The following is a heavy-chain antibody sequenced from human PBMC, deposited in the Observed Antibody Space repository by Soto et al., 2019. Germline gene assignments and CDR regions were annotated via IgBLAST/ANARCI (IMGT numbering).Heavy chain of an antibody. D-gene: IGHD2-8*02. CDR3: AHSAWYAFGF. V-gene: IGHV2-5*02. CDR1: GFSLTTTGAG. CDR2: IYWDDDR. Sequence: QITLKESGPPLVKPTQTLTLTCTFSGFSLTTTGAGVGWIRQPPGKALEWLARIYWDDDRRYSPSLKSRLTISKDTPKNQVALTMTHMDPVDTATYFCAHSAWYAFGFWGQGTLVTVSS. J-gene: IGHJ3*01.